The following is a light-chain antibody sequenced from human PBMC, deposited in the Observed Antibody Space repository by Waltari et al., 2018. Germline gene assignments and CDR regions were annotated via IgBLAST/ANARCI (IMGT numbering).Light chain of an antibody. J-gene: IGKJ5*01. CDR2: AAS. CDR3: QQYKTYPIT. CDR1: QAISNY. Sequence: DIQLTLSPSSLSASVGDRVTITCRASQAISNYLAWFQQKPGMAPKSLIFAASSLQGGIPSRFSGSGSGTDFSLTISSLQPDDFAVYYCQQYKTYPITFGQGTRLEIK. V-gene: IGKV1-16*01.